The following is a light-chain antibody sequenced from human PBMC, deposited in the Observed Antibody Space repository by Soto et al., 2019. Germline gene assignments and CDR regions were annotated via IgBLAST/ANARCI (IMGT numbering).Light chain of an antibody. CDR1: QGISSY. CDR2: AAS. V-gene: IGKV1-9*01. Sequence: IQLTLSPSSLSASIGDRVNITCRASQGISSYLAWYQQKPGKAPKLLIYAASTLQSGVPSRFSGSGSGTDFTLTISSLQPEDFATYYCQQLNSYPQTFGQGTRLEIK. CDR3: QQLNSYPQT. J-gene: IGKJ5*01.